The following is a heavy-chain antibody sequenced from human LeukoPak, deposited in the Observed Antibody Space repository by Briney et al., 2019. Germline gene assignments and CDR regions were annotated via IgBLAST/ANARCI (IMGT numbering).Heavy chain of an antibody. CDR3: TRDHDFWSGPFDV. J-gene: IGHJ6*04. CDR1: GFTFGDYS. CDR2: IRRKGYGGTT. Sequence: KPGRSLRLSCTASGFTFGDYSLSWFRQAPEKGLEWVGFIRRKGYGGTTEYAPSVKGRFIISRDDSKSTAYLQMNSLKTEDTAVYYCTRDHDFWSGPFDVWGKGTTVTVSS. D-gene: IGHD3-3*01. V-gene: IGHV3-49*05.